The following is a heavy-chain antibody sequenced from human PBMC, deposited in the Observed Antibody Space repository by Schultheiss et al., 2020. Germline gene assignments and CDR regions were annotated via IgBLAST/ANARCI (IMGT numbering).Heavy chain of an antibody. J-gene: IGHJ6*03. CDR1: GYSFTSYW. V-gene: IGHV5-51*01. D-gene: IGHD2-2*01. CDR2: IYPGDSDT. Sequence: GESLKISCKGSGYSFTSYWIGWVRQMPGKGLEWMGIIYPGDSDTRYSPSFQGQVTISADKSISTAYLQWSSLKASDTAMYYCARHYGEGYCSSTSCYYYYYMDVWGKGTTVNVSS. CDR3: ARHYGEGYCSSTSCYYYYYMDV.